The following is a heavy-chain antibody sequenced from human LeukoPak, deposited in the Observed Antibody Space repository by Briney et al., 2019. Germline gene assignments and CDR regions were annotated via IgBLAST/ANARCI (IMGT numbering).Heavy chain of an antibody. CDR1: GFTFRNYW. Sequence: GGSLRLSCAVSGFTFRNYWMSWVRQAPGKGLEWVSSISSSSSYIYYADSVKGRFTISRDNAKNSLYLQMNSLRAEDTAVYYCARGEGWYENWFDPWGQGTLVTVSS. CDR3: ARGEGWYENWFDP. J-gene: IGHJ5*02. D-gene: IGHD6-19*01. V-gene: IGHV3-21*01. CDR2: ISSSSSYI.